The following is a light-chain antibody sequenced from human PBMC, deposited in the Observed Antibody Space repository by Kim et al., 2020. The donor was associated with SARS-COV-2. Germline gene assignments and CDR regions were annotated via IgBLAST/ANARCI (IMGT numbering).Light chain of an antibody. Sequence: ASVGDRVTSTCRASQSIATYLNWYQQKPGKAPNLLIYAASSLQSGVPSRFSGSGSGTHFALTINSLQPEDFATYYCQQTSTSPPYSFGQGTKLEI. J-gene: IGKJ2*03. CDR1: QSIATY. V-gene: IGKV1-39*01. CDR2: AAS. CDR3: QQTSTSPPYS.